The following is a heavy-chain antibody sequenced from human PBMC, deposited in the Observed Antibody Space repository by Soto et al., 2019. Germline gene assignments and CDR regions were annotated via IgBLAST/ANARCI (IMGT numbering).Heavy chain of an antibody. V-gene: IGHV4-4*02. CDR2: LFHSGDT. CDR1: GDSISNSRW. CDR3: AYSTGWYRHDV. D-gene: IGHD6-19*01. Sequence: QVQLQESGPGLVKPSGTLSLTCAVSGDSISNSRWWTWVRQPPGKGLEWIGDLFHSGDTTYNPSLKKRVFLSVDKSKNQFSLKVSSVTAADTAVYYCAYSTGWYRHDVWGQGTLVTVSS. J-gene: IGHJ3*01.